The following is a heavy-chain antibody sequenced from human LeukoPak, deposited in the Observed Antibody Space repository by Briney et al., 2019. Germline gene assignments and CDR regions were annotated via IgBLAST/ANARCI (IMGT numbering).Heavy chain of an antibody. CDR1: GFIFSSYA. D-gene: IGHD2-21*02. CDR3: ARGSLTEADY. Sequence: PGGSLRLSCEASGFIFSSYAVHWVRQAPGKGLEWVAVVSYDGSDKYYADSVKGRFTISRDNSKNTLYLQMNSLRAEDTAVYYCARGSLTEADYLGQGTLVGDSS. J-gene: IGHJ4*02. CDR2: VSYDGSDK. V-gene: IGHV3-30*04.